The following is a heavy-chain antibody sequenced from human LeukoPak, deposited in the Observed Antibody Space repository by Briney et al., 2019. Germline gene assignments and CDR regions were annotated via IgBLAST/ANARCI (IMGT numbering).Heavy chain of an antibody. V-gene: IGHV3-64D*09. CDR1: GFTFSNYW. J-gene: IGHJ4*02. CDR3: VKAIFFGSGSYYGY. D-gene: IGHD3-22*01. Sequence: GGSLRLSCAGSGFTFSNYWVHWVRQAPGKGLEYVSAINTDGGSTYYADSVNGRFTISRDNSKNTLYLQMRSLRAEDTAVYYCVKAIFFGSGSYYGYWGQGALVTVSS. CDR2: INTDGGST.